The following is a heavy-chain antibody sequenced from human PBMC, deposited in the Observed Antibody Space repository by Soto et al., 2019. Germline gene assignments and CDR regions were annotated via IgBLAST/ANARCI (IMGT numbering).Heavy chain of an antibody. J-gene: IGHJ4*02. CDR2: ISWNSGSI. Sequence: GGSLRLSCAASGFTFDDYAMHWVRQAPGKGLEWVSGISWNSGSIGYAESVKGRFTISRDNAKNSLFLQMNSLRAEDTALYYCARKGYCTSTSCYVDYWGQGTLLTVSS. D-gene: IGHD2-2*01. CDR3: ARKGYCTSTSCYVDY. CDR1: GFTFDDYA. V-gene: IGHV3-9*01.